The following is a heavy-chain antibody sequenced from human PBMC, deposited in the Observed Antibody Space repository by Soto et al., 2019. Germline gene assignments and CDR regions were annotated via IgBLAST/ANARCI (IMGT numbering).Heavy chain of an antibody. Sequence: ASVKVSCKASGYTFTTYYMQWVRQAPGQGLEWMGRINANDGFTNYSQKFQGRVTMTRDTSASTAYMELSSLRSEDTAVYYCAKSRVLDNWFDPWGQGTLVTVSS. D-gene: IGHD6-13*01. CDR2: INANDGFT. V-gene: IGHV1-46*01. CDR3: AKSRVLDNWFDP. J-gene: IGHJ5*02. CDR1: GYTFTTYY.